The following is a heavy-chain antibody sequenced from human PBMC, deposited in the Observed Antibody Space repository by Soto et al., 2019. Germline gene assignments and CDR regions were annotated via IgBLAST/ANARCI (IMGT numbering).Heavy chain of an antibody. Sequence: QVQLVQSGAEVKKPGASVKVSCKASGYTFTNFGISWVRQAPGQGLEWMGWISAYNGNTNYAQNFQGRVTMTTHTATSTDYMELGSLRSDATAVYYCARGGTPIDSWGQGTLVTVPS. V-gene: IGHV1-18*01. CDR2: ISAYNGNT. J-gene: IGHJ4*02. CDR3: ARGGTPIDS. CDR1: GYTFTNFG. D-gene: IGHD3-16*01.